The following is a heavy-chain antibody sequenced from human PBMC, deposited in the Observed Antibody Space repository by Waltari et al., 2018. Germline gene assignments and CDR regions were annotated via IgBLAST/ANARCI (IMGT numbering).Heavy chain of an antibody. CDR2: INWSGDNA. D-gene: IGHD2-15*01. Sequence: EVQLVESGGSVVGPGGSLRLSCVASGFIFVVSGFPWVRQVPGKGLEWVSGINWSGDNAGYADSVKGRFTVSRDNAKNSLYLEMNSLRAEDTALYHCARNFGTGYFYYGMDVWGQGTTVTVSS. V-gene: IGHV3-20*01. CDR1: GFIFVVSG. CDR3: ARNFGTGYFYYGMDV. J-gene: IGHJ6*02.